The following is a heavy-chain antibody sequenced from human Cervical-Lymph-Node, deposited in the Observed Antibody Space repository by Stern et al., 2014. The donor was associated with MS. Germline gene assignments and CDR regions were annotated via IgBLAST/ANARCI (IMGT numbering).Heavy chain of an antibody. Sequence: VQLVESGAEVKKPGSSMNVSCKPSGGTFSSSYAITWMRQAPGQRLEWMGRIIPILGLANYAQKVQGRVTITADTSTSTTYMELSSLRSEDTAVYYCARGVVSNRAAATLHNLFDPWGQGTLVTVSS. D-gene: IGHD2-15*01. CDR1: GGTFSSSYA. V-gene: IGHV1-69*09. CDR3: ARGVVSNRAAATLHNLFDP. J-gene: IGHJ5*02. CDR2: IIPILGLA.